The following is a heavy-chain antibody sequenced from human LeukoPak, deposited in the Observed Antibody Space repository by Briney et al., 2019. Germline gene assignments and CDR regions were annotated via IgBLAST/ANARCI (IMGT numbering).Heavy chain of an antibody. CDR3: AKDQGDSIDY. J-gene: IGHJ4*02. Sequence: PGGSLTLSCAASGFTFSSYAMNWVRQAPGKGLEWVSAMSNSGGSTYYADSVKGRFTISRDNSKNTLYLQMNSLRAEDTAVYYCAKDQGDSIDYWGQGTLVTVSS. CDR1: GFTFSSYA. V-gene: IGHV3-23*01. CDR2: MSNSGGST. D-gene: IGHD2-21*02.